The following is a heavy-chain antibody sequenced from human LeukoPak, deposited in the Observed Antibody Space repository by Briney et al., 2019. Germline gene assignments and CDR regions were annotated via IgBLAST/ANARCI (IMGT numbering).Heavy chain of an antibody. J-gene: IGHJ4*02. V-gene: IGHV3-48*01. CDR3: ARDYKYAFDN. Sequence: GGSLRLSRAASGFTFSDYSMNWVRQAPGKGLEWISYIGIDSGNTNYADSVKGRFTISGDKAKNSLYLRMNSLRVEDTAVYYCARDYKYAFDNWGQGTLVTVSS. CDR1: GFTFSDYS. CDR2: IGIDSGNT. D-gene: IGHD5-24*01.